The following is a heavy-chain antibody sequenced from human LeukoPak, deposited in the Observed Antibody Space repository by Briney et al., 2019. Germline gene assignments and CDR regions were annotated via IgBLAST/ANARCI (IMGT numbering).Heavy chain of an antibody. CDR3: ARTIYTAMVTSNAFDI. Sequence: GASVKVSCKASGGTFSSYAISWVRRAPGQGLEWMGRIIPILGIANYAQKFQGRVTITADKSTSTAYMELSSLRSEDTAVYYCARTIYTAMVTSNAFDIWGQGTMVTVSS. D-gene: IGHD5-18*01. CDR2: IIPILGIA. CDR1: GGTFSSYA. J-gene: IGHJ3*02. V-gene: IGHV1-69*04.